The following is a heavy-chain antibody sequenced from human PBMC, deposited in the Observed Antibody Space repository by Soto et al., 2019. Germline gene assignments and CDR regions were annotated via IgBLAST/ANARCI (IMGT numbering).Heavy chain of an antibody. Sequence: EVQMVESGGGLVQPGGSLRLSCAASGFNFSSYNMNWVRQAPGRGLEWVSYISGSGSSTYYADSVKGRFTISRDNAKISLFLQKNSLRDEDTAVNYCARDLEGWERPWCFDYSGQGTLVT. CDR3: ARDLEGWERPWCFDY. J-gene: IGHJ4*02. CDR1: GFNFSSYN. CDR2: ISGSGSST. D-gene: IGHD1-26*01. V-gene: IGHV3-48*02.